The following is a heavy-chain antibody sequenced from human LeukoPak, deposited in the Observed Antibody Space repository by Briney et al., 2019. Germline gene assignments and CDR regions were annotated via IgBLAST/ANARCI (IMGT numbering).Heavy chain of an antibody. D-gene: IGHD6-13*01. V-gene: IGHV3-21*01. CDR2: ISSSSSYI. CDR3: ARAKGRSSPVNP. CDR1: GFTFSSYN. J-gene: IGHJ5*02. Sequence: GGSLRLSCAASGFTFSSYNMNWVRQAPGKGLEWVSSISSSSSYIYYADSVKGRFTISRDNAKNSLYLQMNSLRAEDTAVYYCARAKGRSSPVNPWGQGTLVTVSS.